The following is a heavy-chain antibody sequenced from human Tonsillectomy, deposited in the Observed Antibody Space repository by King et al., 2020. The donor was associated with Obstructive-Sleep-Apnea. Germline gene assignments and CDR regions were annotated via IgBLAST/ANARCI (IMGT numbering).Heavy chain of an antibody. J-gene: IGHJ4*02. CDR1: GFTFSSYA. Sequence: VQLVESGGGLVQPGGSLRLSCAASGFTFSSYAMSWVRQAPGRGLEWVSAISGSGGCTYYEDTGKGRFTISRDNSKNTLYLQMNSLGAEDTAVYYCAKEGSGWLYYFDYWGQGPLVTVSS. D-gene: IGHD6-25*01. CDR3: AKEGSGWLYYFDY. V-gene: IGHV3-23*04. CDR2: ISGSGGCT.